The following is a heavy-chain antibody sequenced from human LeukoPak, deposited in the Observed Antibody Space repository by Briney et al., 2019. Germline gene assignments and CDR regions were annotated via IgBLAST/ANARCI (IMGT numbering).Heavy chain of an antibody. V-gene: IGHV3-23*01. CDR1: GFTFSSYA. D-gene: IGHD6-19*01. J-gene: IGHJ6*02. Sequence: GGSLRLSCAASGFTFSSYAMSWVRQAPGKGLEWVSAISGSGGSTYYADSVKGRFTISRDNSKNTLYLQMNSLRAEDTAVYYCANTYSSGWYYYYGMDVWGQGTTVTVSS. CDR3: ANTYSSGWYYYYGMDV. CDR2: ISGSGGST.